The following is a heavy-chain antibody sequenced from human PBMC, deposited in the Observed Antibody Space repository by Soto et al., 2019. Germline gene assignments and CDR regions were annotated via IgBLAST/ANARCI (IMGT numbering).Heavy chain of an antibody. CDR2: IWYDGSKK. J-gene: IGHJ6*02. CDR3: ARLHYQYSMDV. Sequence: GGSLRLSCAASGFVFNTFGMHWVRQAPGKGLEWVAVIWYDGSKKYYADSVQGRFTISRDNSRNTLFLQMSSLTAVDTAVYYCARLHYQYSMDVWGQGTTVTVSS. D-gene: IGHD4-17*01. CDR1: GFVFNTFG. V-gene: IGHV3-33*03.